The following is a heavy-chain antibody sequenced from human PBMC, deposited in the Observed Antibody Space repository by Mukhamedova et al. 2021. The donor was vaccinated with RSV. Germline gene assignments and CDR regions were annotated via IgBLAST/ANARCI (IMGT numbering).Heavy chain of an antibody. D-gene: IGHD3-3*01. CDR2: IRYDENNK. CDR1: G. V-gene: IGHV3-30*02. CDR3: AKDTHSYFTIFDY. Sequence: GMHWVRQAPGKGLEWVAFIRYDENNKYYTDSVKGRFTISRDNSKNTLYLQMNSLRAEDTAVYYCAKDTHSYFTIFDYWGQGTLGT. J-gene: IGHJ4*02.